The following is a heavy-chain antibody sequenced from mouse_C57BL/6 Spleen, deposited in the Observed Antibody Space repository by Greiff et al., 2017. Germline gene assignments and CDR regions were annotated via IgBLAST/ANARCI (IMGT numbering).Heavy chain of an antibody. J-gene: IGHJ2*01. V-gene: IGHV1-64*01. CDR3: AREGGGWPLDY. CDR1: GYTFTSYW. Sequence: QVQLQQPGAELVKPGASVKLSCKASGYTFTSYWMYWVKQRPGQGLEWIGMIHPNSGSTNYNEKFKSKATLTVDKSSSTAYMQLSSLTSEDSAVYYCAREGGGWPLDYWGQGTTLTVSS. D-gene: IGHD1-1*02. CDR2: IHPNSGST.